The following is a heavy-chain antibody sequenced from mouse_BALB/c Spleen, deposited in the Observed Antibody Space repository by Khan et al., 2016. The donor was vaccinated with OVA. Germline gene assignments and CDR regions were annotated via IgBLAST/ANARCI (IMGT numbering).Heavy chain of an antibody. CDR2: ISRGNNI. Sequence: EVELVESGGGLVKPGGSLKLSCAASGFTFNNYAMFWVRQTPEKRLEWVASISRGNNIYYLESVKGRFTISRDNARNILFLEMSSLRSEDTAMYYCARGYYFGEMDYWGQGTSVTVSS. CDR3: ARGYYFGEMDY. D-gene: IGHD1-1*01. J-gene: IGHJ4*01. V-gene: IGHV5-6-5*01. CDR1: GFTFNNYA.